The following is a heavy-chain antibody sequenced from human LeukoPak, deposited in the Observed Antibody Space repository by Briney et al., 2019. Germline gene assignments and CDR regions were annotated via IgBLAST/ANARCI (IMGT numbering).Heavy chain of an antibody. CDR1: GFTFSRHG. V-gene: IGHV3-30*03. J-gene: IGHJ4*02. D-gene: IGHD3-3*01. Sequence: PGGSLRLSCAPSGFTFSRHGMHWVRQAPGKGLEWVAIISNDGSRKYYAHPVEGRFTISRDNSKNTLYLQMDSLRAEDTAVYYWSRDRAWNYFDYWGQRTLVTGSS. CDR2: ISNDGSRK. CDR3: SRDRAWNYFDY.